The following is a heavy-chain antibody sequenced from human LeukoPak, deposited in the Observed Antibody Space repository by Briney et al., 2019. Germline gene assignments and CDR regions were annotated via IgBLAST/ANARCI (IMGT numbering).Heavy chain of an antibody. J-gene: IGHJ4*02. CDR3: ARALPFGDYLDF. CDR2: IRYARNNK. V-gene: IGHV3-30*02. D-gene: IGHD5/OR15-5a*01. Sequence: SFIRYARNNKYYPHSVKGRFTISRDNSKNPLYLQMNSLRAEDTAVYYCARALPFGDYLDFWGQGTLVTVSS.